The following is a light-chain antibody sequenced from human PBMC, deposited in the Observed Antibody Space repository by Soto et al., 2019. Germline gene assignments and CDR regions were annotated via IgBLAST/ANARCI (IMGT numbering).Light chain of an antibody. Sequence: QSVLTPPPSASGTPGQSVTISCSGSSSNIGSNYVYWYQQLPGTAPKLLIYRNNQRPSGVPDRFSGSKSGTSASLAISGLRSEDEADYYCAAWDDSLSGYVLGTGTKVTVL. CDR1: SSNIGSNY. CDR3: AAWDDSLSGYV. J-gene: IGLJ1*01. CDR2: RNN. V-gene: IGLV1-47*01.